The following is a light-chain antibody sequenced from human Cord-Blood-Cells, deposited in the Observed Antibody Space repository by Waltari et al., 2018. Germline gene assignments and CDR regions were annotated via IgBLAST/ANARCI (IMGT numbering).Light chain of an antibody. V-gene: IGKV1-5*01. CDR2: DAS. CDR1: QSISSL. CDR3: QQYNSYPYT. J-gene: IGKJ2*01. Sequence: DIQMTQSPSTLSASVGDRVTITCRASQSISSLLAWYQQKPGKAPKLLIYDASSLESGVPSWFICSGSGTEFSLTISILQPDDFATYYCQQYNSYPYTFGQATKLEI.